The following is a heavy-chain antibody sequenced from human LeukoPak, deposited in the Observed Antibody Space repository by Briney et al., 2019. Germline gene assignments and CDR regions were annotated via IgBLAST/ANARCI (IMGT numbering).Heavy chain of an antibody. CDR1: GFTFSIYA. V-gene: IGHV3-30-3*01. Sequence: GGSLRLSCAASGFTFSIYAMHWVRLAPGKGLEWVAFISNDGSNKYYGDSVKGRFTISRDNSKNTLYLQMNSLRAEDTAVYYCATMIVSYYYGMDVWGQGTTVTVSS. J-gene: IGHJ6*02. CDR3: ATMIVSYYYGMDV. CDR2: ISNDGSNK. D-gene: IGHD3-22*01.